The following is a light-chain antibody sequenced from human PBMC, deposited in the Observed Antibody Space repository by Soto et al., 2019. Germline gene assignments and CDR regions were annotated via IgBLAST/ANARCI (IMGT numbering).Light chain of an antibody. CDR1: QSISSW. J-gene: IGKJ4*01. V-gene: IGKV1-5*03. Sequence: DIQMTQSPSTLSASLGDRVTITCRASQSISSWLAWYQQKPGKAPKPLIYKASSLEGGVPSRFRGSGSGTEFTLTISSLQPDDFATSYCQQFGSYPLTFGGGTKVEIK. CDR3: QQFGSYPLT. CDR2: KAS.